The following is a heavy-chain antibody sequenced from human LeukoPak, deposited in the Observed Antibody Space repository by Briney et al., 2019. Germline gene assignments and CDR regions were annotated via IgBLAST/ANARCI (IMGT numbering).Heavy chain of an antibody. V-gene: IGHV1-69*04. J-gene: IGHJ5*02. CDR2: IIPILGIA. CDR3: VRDAPCSSTSCYSNWFDP. CDR1: GYTFTGYY. Sequence: SVKVSCKASGYTFTGYYMHWVRQAPGQGLEWMGRIIPILGIANYAQKFQGRVTITADKSTSTAYMELSSLRSEDTAVYYCVRDAPCSSTSCYSNWFDPWGQGTLVTVSS. D-gene: IGHD2-2*01.